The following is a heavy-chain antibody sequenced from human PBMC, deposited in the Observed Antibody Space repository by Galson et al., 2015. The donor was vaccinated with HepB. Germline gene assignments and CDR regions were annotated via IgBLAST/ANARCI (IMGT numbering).Heavy chain of an antibody. Sequence: SETLSLTCTVSGGSIRSSSYYWGWIRQPPGKGLEWIGSIYYSGSTYNNPSLKSRVTISVDTSKNQFSLKLSSVTAADTAVYYCARRSIAVAGYRYFDLWGRGTLVTVSS. CDR1: GGSIRSSSYY. CDR2: IYYSGST. V-gene: IGHV4-39*01. CDR3: ARRSIAVAGYRYFDL. D-gene: IGHD6-19*01. J-gene: IGHJ2*01.